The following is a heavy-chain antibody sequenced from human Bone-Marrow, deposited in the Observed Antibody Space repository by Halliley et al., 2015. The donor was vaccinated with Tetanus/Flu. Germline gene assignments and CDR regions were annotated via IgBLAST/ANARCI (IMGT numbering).Heavy chain of an antibody. CDR2: IDWDDKK. V-gene: IGHV2-70*20. J-gene: IGHJ2*01. CDR3: ARIKYRGDSDWRFEL. CDR1: GFSLTTGGMS. D-gene: IGHD2-21*02. Sequence: LVKPTQTLTLTCTFSGFSLTTGGMSVSWVRRPPGKALEWLALIDWDDKKYYRTSLKTRLTISKDTSKNQVVLKVTNMDPVDTGTYYWARIKYRGDSDWRFELWGRGPLVSVSS.